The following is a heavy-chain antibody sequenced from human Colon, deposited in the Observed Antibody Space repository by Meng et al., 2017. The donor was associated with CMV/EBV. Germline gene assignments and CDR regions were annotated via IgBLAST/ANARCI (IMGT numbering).Heavy chain of an antibody. D-gene: IGHD2-2*01. Sequence: ASVKVSCKASGYTFTGHHMHWVRQVPGQGLEGMGWINSNSGGTKYAQKFQGRVTMTRDTSISTAYMELTSLRSDDTAVYYCARDLVVVIPDDLWGQGTLVTVSS. CDR2: INSNSGGT. J-gene: IGHJ5*02. V-gene: IGHV1-2*02. CDR1: GYTFTGHH. CDR3: ARDLVVVIPDDL.